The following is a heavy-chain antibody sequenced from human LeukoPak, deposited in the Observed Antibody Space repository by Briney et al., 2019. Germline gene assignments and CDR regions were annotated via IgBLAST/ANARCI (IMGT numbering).Heavy chain of an antibody. CDR1: GGSVNSGIYY. CDR3: ARDSGSYQYFHR. D-gene: IGHD1-26*01. Sequence: SETLSLTCTVSGGSVNSGIYYWNCIRQPPGKGLEWLRYIYYSGSTNYNPSRKSRVTISVDTSKNQFSLKLASVTAADTTVYYCARDSGSYQYFHRWGQGTLVTVSS. V-gene: IGHV4-61*01. J-gene: IGHJ1*01. CDR2: IYYSGST.